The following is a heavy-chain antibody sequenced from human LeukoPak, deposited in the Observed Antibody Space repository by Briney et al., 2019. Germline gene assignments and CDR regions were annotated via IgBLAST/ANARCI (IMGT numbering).Heavy chain of an antibody. D-gene: IGHD3-22*01. CDR2: IYYSGST. CDR3: AQLRPSTYCDSSGSFDY. CDR1: GGSISSSSYY. Sequence: SETLSLTCTVSGGSISSSSYYWGWIRQPPGKGLEWIGSIYYSGSTYYNPSLKSRVTISVDTSKNQFSLKLSSVTAADTAVYYCAQLRPSTYCDSSGSFDYWGQGTLVTVSS. J-gene: IGHJ4*02. V-gene: IGHV4-39*01.